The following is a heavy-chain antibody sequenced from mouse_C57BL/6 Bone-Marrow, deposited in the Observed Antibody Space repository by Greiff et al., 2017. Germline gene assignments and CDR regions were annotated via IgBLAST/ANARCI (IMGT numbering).Heavy chain of an antibody. CDR3: ARFRGYYVRYFDV. J-gene: IGHJ1*03. CDR2: LYPGDGDT. Sequence: VQLQQSGPELVKPGASVKISCKASGYAFSSSWMNWVKQRPGTGLEWIGRLYPGDGDTNYNGKFKGKATLTADKSSSTAYMQLSSLTSEDSAVXFCARFRGYYVRYFDVWGTGTTVTVSS. CDR1: GYAFSSSW. V-gene: IGHV1-82*01. D-gene: IGHD2-3*01.